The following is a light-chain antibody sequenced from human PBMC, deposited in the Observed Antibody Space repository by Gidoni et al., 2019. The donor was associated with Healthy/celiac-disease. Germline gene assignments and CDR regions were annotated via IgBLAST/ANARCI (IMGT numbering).Light chain of an antibody. CDR3: QQSYSTLGWT. CDR1: QSISSY. CDR2: AAS. Sequence: DIQMTQSQSSLSASVGDRVTITGRASQSISSYLNWYQQKPGKAPKLLIYAASSLQSGVPSRFSVSGSGTDFTLTISSLQPEDFSTYYCQQSYSTLGWTFGQGTKVEIK. V-gene: IGKV1-39*01. J-gene: IGKJ1*01.